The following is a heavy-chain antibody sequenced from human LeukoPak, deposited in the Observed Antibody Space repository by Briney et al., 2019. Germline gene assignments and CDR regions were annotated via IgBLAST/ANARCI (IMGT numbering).Heavy chain of an antibody. CDR2: MNPNSGNT. CDR3: ARTKTDHDAFDI. J-gene: IGHJ3*02. D-gene: IGHD2-8*01. V-gene: IGHV1-8*01. CDR1: GYTFTSYN. Sequence: ASVKVSCKASGYTFTSYNINWVRQATGQGLEWMGWMNPNSGNTGYAQKFQGRVTMTRYTSISTAYMELSSLRSEDTAVYSCARTKTDHDAFDIWGQGTMVTVSS.